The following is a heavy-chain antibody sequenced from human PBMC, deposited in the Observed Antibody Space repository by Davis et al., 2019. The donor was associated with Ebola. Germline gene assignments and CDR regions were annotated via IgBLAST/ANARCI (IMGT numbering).Heavy chain of an antibody. Sequence: PGGSLRLSCVASGFTFSDYHMNWIRQAPGKGLEWVSYIGPSGSTTYYTDSVKGRFIISRDNTKKSLYLQMNSLRAEDTAVYYCARGSAEDYGDYEPW. CDR1: GFTFSDYH. J-gene: IGHJ5*02. CDR3: ARGSAEDYGDYEP. V-gene: IGHV3-11*04. CDR2: IGPSGSTT. D-gene: IGHD4-17*01.